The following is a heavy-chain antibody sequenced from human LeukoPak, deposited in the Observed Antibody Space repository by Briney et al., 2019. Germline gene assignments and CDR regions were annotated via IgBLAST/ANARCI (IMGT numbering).Heavy chain of an antibody. Sequence: SETLSLTCTVSGGSISSYYWSWIRQPAGKGLEWIGRIYTSGSTNYNPSLKSRVTMSVDTSKNQFSLKLSSVTAADTAAYYCAREGMIWFGEPPFDYWGQGTLVTVSS. J-gene: IGHJ4*02. CDR3: AREGMIWFGEPPFDY. CDR1: GGSISSYY. D-gene: IGHD3-10*01. V-gene: IGHV4-4*07. CDR2: IYTSGST.